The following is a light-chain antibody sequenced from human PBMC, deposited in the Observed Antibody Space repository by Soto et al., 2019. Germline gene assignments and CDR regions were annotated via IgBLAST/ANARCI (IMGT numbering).Light chain of an antibody. CDR2: GAS. V-gene: IGKV3-20*01. J-gene: IGKJ4*01. Sequence: EIVLTQSPGTLSLSPGERATLSCRARQSVRSSFLAWYQQKPGQPPRLLIYGASSRATGIPDRFSGSGSGTDFTLTVSRLEPEDFAVYYCQQYDGSPTFGGGTKVDI. CDR1: QSVRSSF. CDR3: QQYDGSPT.